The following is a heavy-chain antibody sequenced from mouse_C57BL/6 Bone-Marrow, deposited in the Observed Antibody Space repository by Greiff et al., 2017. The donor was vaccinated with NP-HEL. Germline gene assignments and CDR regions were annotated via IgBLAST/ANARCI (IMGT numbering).Heavy chain of an antibody. CDR1: GYTFTDYH. Sequence: EVQLVESGPELVKPGASVKIPCKASGYTFTDYHMDWVKQSHGKSLEWIGDINPKNGGTIYNPKFKGKATLTVDKSSSTAYMELRSLTSEDTAVYYCARSPELRWYFDVWGTGTTVTVSS. CDR3: ARSPELRWYFDV. J-gene: IGHJ1*03. D-gene: IGHD1-1*01. CDR2: INPKNGGT. V-gene: IGHV1-18*01.